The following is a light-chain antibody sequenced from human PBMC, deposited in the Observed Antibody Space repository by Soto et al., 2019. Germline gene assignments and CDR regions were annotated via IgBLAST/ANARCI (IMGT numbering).Light chain of an antibody. CDR1: NIGNKR. CDR2: YDS. V-gene: IGLV3-21*04. CDR3: QVWDIMTDNYV. J-gene: IGLJ1*01. Sequence: SYELTQSPSVSVAPEKTATITCGGNNIGNKRVHWYRQKPGQAPVLLISYDSDRPSGIPERFSGSNSGNTATLTISRVEAGDEADYYCQVWDIMTDNYVFGRGTKSPS.